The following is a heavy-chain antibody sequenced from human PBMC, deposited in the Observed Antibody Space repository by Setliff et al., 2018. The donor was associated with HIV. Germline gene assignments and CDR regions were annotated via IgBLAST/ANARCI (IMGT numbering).Heavy chain of an antibody. D-gene: IGHD3-3*01. V-gene: IGHV4-59*03. CDR1: GASISSHY. Sequence: PSETLSLTCTASGASISSHYWSWIRQPPGEGLEWIGFIHHTGSTVSNPSLKSRVTILMDLSRNQLSLHLASVTTADTAVYFCAPGEGVASTYYHDWGQGTQVTVSS. CDR2: IHHTGST. CDR3: APGEGVASTYYHD. J-gene: IGHJ4*01.